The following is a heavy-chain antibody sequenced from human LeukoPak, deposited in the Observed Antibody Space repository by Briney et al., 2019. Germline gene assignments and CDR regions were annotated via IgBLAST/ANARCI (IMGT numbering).Heavy chain of an antibody. Sequence: ASVKVSCKASGGTFSSYAISWVRQAPGQGLEWMGRIIPILGIANYAQKFQGRVTITADKSTSTAYLELSSLRSEDTAVYYCARADSWYYDYWGQGTLVTVSS. CDR3: ARADSWYYDY. CDR1: GGTFSSYA. V-gene: IGHV1-69*04. D-gene: IGHD6-13*01. J-gene: IGHJ4*02. CDR2: IIPILGIA.